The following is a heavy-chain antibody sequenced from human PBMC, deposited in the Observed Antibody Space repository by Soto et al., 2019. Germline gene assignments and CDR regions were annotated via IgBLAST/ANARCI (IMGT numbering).Heavy chain of an antibody. CDR3: ANSDYGDFYDAFDI. V-gene: IGHV3-9*01. J-gene: IGHJ3*02. Sequence: GGSLRLSCAAAGFTFDDYAMHWVRQAPGKGLEWVSGISWNSGSIGYADSVKGRFTISRDNAKNSLYLQMNSLRAEDTALYYCANSDYGDFYDAFDIRGQGTMVTVSS. CDR1: GFTFDDYA. CDR2: ISWNSGSI. D-gene: IGHD4-17*01.